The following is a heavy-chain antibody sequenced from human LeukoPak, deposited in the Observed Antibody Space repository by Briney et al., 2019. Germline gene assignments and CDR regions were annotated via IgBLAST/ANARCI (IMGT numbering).Heavy chain of an antibody. D-gene: IGHD3/OR15-3a*01. V-gene: IGHV3-21*01. CDR2: ISFSGSYI. CDR3: ARGTGTGWRFDF. Sequence: GGCLRLSCAASGFTFTTYGFNWVRQAPGKGLEWVSSISFSGSYIYYADSVKGRFTISRDNAKNSVYLQMNSLRDDDTAVYYCARGTGTGWRFDFWGQGTLVTVSS. J-gene: IGHJ4*02. CDR1: GFTFTTYG.